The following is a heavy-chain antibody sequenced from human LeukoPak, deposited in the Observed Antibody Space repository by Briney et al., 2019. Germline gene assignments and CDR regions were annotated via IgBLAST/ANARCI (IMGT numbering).Heavy chain of an antibody. Sequence: GASVKVSCKASVGTFSSYAISWVRPAPGQGLEWMGGIIPIFGTANYAQKFQGRVTLTADESTSTAYLELSSLRSEDTAVHYCARDSCSGGSCYSRYYYYYGMDVWGKGTTVTVSS. D-gene: IGHD2-15*01. CDR1: VGTFSSYA. V-gene: IGHV1-69*13. J-gene: IGHJ6*04. CDR3: ARDSCSGGSCYSRYYYYYGMDV. CDR2: IIPIFGTA.